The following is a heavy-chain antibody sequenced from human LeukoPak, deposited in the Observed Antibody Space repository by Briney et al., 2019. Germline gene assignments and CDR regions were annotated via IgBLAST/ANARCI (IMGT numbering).Heavy chain of an antibody. J-gene: IGHJ5*02. CDR3: ARYDFWSGYSNWFDP. CDR1: GYTFTSYG. V-gene: IGHV1-18*01. CDR2: ISAYNGNT. Sequence: ASEKVSCKASGYTFTSYGISWVRQAPGQGLEWMGWISAYNGNTNYAQKLQGRVTMTTDTSTSTAYMELRSLRSDDTAVYYCARYDFWSGYSNWFDPWGQGTLVTVSS. D-gene: IGHD3-3*01.